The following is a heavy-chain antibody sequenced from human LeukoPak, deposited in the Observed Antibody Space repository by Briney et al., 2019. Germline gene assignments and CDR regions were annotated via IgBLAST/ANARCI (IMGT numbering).Heavy chain of an antibody. J-gene: IGHJ4*02. Sequence: PGGSLRLSCAASGFTFSSYAMSWVRQAPGKGLEWVSTISGSGGSTYYADSVKGRFTISRDNSKNTLYLQMNSLGAEDTAVYYCARGGSSGYYNHFDYWGQGNLVTVSS. CDR2: ISGSGGST. V-gene: IGHV3-23*01. D-gene: IGHD3-22*01. CDR1: GFTFSSYA. CDR3: ARGGSSGYYNHFDY.